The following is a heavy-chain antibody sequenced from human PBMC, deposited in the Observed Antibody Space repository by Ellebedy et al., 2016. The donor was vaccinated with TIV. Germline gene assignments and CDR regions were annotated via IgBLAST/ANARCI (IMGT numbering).Heavy chain of an antibody. V-gene: IGHV4-59*01. CDR1: GGSISSYY. CDR2: IYYSGST. D-gene: IGHD3-10*01. Sequence: MPSETLSLTCTVSGGSISSYYWSWIRQPPGKGLEWIGYIYYSGSTNYNPSLKSRVTISLDTSKNQFSLKLSSVTAADTAVYFCARARKYGSGSWQGDYGMDVWGQGTTVTVSS. J-gene: IGHJ6*02. CDR3: ARARKYGSGSWQGDYGMDV.